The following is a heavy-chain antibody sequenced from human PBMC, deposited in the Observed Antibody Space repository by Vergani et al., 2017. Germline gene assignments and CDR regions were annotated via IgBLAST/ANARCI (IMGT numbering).Heavy chain of an antibody. CDR1: GGSISSYY. Sequence: QVQLQESGPGLVKPSETLSLTCTVSGGSISSYYWSWIRQPPGKGLEWIGYIYYSGSTNYNPSLKSRVTISVDTSKNQFSLKLSSVTAADTAVYYCARDLNSSSREAYYDYGMDVWGQGP. CDR2: IYYSGST. CDR3: ARDLNSSSREAYYDYGMDV. V-gene: IGHV4-59*01. D-gene: IGHD6-13*01. J-gene: IGHJ6*02.